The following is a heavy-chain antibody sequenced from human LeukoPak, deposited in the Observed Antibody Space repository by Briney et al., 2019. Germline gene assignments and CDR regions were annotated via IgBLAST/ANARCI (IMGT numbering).Heavy chain of an antibody. D-gene: IGHD2-2*01. CDR2: TYYSGST. V-gene: IGHV4-31*03. Sequence: SQTQSLTCTVSGGSISSGGYYWSWIRQHPGKGLEWIGYTYYSGSTYYNPSLKSRVTISVDTSKNQFSLKLSSVTAADTAVYYCARAGYCSSTSCYLASDYWGQGTLVTVSS. CDR1: GGSISSGGYY. J-gene: IGHJ4*02. CDR3: ARAGYCSSTSCYLASDY.